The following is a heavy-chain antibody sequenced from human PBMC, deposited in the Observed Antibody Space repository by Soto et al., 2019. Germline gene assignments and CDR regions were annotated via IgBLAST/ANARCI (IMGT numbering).Heavy chain of an antibody. Sequence: TVGSLRLSCEASGFIFTNFRMHWVRQVPGKGLVWVSRIDTSGSSTSYADSVKGRFTISRDNAKNTVSLQMNSLRAEDTGVYYCAKDSWYFDLWSQGSLVTVSS. CDR1: GFIFTNFR. D-gene: IGHD6-13*01. V-gene: IGHV3-74*01. CDR2: IDTSGSST. J-gene: IGHJ4*02. CDR3: AKDSWYFDL.